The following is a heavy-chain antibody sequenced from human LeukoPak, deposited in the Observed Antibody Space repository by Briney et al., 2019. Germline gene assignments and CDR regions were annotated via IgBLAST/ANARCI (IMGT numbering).Heavy chain of an antibody. CDR2: IYPSGGTT. J-gene: IGHJ4*02. CDR3: VRVDGWYPFDY. D-gene: IGHD6-19*01. V-gene: IGHV1-46*01. CDR1: GYTFTSHY. Sequence: ASVKVSCKASGYTFTSHYMHWVRQAPGQGLEWMGIIYPSGGTTSYAQKFQGRVTITTDESTSTAYMELSSLRSEDTAVYYCVRVDGWYPFDYWGQGTLVTVSS.